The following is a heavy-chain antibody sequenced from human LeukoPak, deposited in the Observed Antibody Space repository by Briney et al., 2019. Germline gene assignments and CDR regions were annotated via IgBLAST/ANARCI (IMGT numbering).Heavy chain of an antibody. CDR3: ATNIKYYDSSGYYYNGRDECFDY. V-gene: IGHV1-2*06. J-gene: IGHJ4*02. CDR1: GYTFTCYY. Sequence: ASEKVSCKASGYTFTCYYMHWVRHPPAQGLEWMGRINPNSGGTNYAQKFHGRGTITRDTSISNAYIELSRLRPADTAAYYCATNIKYYDSSGYYYNGRDECFDYWGQGTLVTVSS. D-gene: IGHD3-22*01. CDR2: INPNSGGT.